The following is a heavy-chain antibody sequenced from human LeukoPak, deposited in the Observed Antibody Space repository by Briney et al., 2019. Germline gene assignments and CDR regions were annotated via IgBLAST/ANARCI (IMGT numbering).Heavy chain of an antibody. V-gene: IGHV3-23*01. CDR3: ARYPSNRDLIAAAGPYDY. CDR1: GFTFSSYA. CDR2: ISGSGGST. Sequence: PGRSLRLSCAASGFTFSSYAMSWVRQAPGKGLEWVSAISGSGGSTYYADSAKGRFTISRDNSKNTLYLQMNSLRAEDTAVYYCARYPSNRDLIAAAGPYDYWGQGTLVTVSS. J-gene: IGHJ4*02. D-gene: IGHD6-13*01.